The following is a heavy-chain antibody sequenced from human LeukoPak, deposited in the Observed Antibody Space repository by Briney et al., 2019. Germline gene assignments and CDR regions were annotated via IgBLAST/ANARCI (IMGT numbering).Heavy chain of an antibody. Sequence: SVKVSCKASGGTFSSYAISWVRQAPGQGLEWMGGIIPIFGTANYAQKFQGRVTITTDESTSTAYMELSSLRSEDTAVYYCARAAGLDYGGNSAFDYWDQGTLVTVSS. CDR2: IIPIFGTA. D-gene: IGHD4-23*01. V-gene: IGHV1-69*05. CDR1: GGTFSSYA. CDR3: ARAAGLDYGGNSAFDY. J-gene: IGHJ4*02.